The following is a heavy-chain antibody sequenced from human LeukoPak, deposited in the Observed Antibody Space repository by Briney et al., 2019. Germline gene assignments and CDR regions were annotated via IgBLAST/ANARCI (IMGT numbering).Heavy chain of an antibody. CDR3: AKVGTVYFPLDF. CDR2: ISGRSGTT. J-gene: IGHJ4*02. Sequence: PGGSLRLSCVASGFTFTSSAMSWVRQAPGKGLEWVSAISGRSGTTYYADSVKGRFTISRDNSKNTLYLQMNNLRAGDTAVYYCAKVGTVYFPLDFWGQGTLVTVSS. CDR1: GFTFTSSA. V-gene: IGHV3-23*01. D-gene: IGHD2/OR15-2a*01.